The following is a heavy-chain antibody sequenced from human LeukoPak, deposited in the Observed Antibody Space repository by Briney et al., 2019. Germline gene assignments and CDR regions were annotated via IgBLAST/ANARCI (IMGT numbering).Heavy chain of an antibody. V-gene: IGHV3-48*02. D-gene: IGHD4-23*01. J-gene: IGHJ3*02. Sequence: GGSLRLSCAASGFTFSSYSMNWVRQAPGKGLEWVSYISSSSTTIYYADSVKGRFTISRDNAKNSLYLQMNRLRDEDTAVYYCATEKYPGGFDIWGQGTMVTVSS. CDR3: ATEKYPGGFDI. CDR2: ISSSSTTI. CDR1: GFTFSSYS.